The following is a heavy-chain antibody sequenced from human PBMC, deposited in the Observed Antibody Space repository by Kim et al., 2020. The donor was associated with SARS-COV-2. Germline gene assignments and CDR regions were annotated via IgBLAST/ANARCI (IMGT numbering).Heavy chain of an antibody. D-gene: IGHD2-21*01. J-gene: IGHJ6*03. CDR3: AGLGHDYSNYMDV. Sequence: SETLSLTCAVSGGSISSSNWWSWVRQPPGKGLEWIGEIYHSGSTNYNPSLKSRVTISVDKSKNQFSLKLSSVTAADTAVYYCAGLGHDYSNYMDVWGKGTTVTVSS. CDR2: IYHSGST. CDR1: GGSISSSNW. V-gene: IGHV4-4*02.